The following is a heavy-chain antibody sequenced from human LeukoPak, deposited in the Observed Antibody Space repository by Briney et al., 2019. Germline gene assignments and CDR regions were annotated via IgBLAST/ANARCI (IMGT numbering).Heavy chain of an antibody. J-gene: IGHJ3*02. V-gene: IGHV3-30*14. CDR1: GFIYSNYA. CDR3: ARAMSDAFDI. CDR2: IAYDGSNK. Sequence: GGSLRLSCAGSGFIYSNYAMNWVRQAPGKGLEWVASIAYDGSNKNYAESVKGRFSISKDNSKNTMYLQMNSLRAEDTAVYHCARAMSDAFDIWGQGTMVTVSS.